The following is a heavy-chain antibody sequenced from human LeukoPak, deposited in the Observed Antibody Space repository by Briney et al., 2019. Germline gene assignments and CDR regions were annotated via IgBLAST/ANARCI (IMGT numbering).Heavy chain of an antibody. D-gene: IGHD3-22*01. CDR3: ATPGVHYDPSGYYPFQH. V-gene: IGHV1-8*01. CDR1: GYTFTSYD. CDR2: MNPNSGNT. J-gene: IGHJ1*01. Sequence: ASVKVSCKASGYTFTSYDFNWVQQATGQGLESMGWMNPNSGNTGYAQKFQGRVTMTRDTATSTAYMELSSLSSEDTAVYYCATPGVHYDPSGYYPFQHWGQGTLVTVSS.